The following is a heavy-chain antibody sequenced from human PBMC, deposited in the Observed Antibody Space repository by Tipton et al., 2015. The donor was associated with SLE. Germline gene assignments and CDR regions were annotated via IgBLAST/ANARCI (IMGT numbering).Heavy chain of an antibody. CDR1: GYSFISYW. CDR2: IYPGDSDT. V-gene: IGHV5-51*03. D-gene: IGHD5-12*01. Sequence: QLVQSGAEVKKPGESLKISCKGSGYSFISYWIGWVRQMPGKGLEWMGIIYPGDSDTRYSPSFQDQVTISADKSISTAYLQWSSLKASDTAMYYCARSVWWLPPDYYYYMDVWGKGTTVTVSS. CDR3: ARSVWWLPPDYYYYMDV. J-gene: IGHJ6*03.